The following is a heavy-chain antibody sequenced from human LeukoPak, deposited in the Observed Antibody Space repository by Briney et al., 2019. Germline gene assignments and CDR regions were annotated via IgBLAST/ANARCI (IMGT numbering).Heavy chain of an antibody. CDR2: INTKTGNP. V-gene: IGHV7-4-1*02. Sequence: ASVKVSCKASGYTFTHYGINWVRQAPGQGLEWMAWINTKTGNPTYAQGFTGGFVFSLDTSVRTAYLQINSLKAEDTAVYFCARSAASVSDYMDVWGAGTTVIVSS. CDR3: ARSAASVSDYMDV. J-gene: IGHJ6*03. CDR1: GYTFTHYG.